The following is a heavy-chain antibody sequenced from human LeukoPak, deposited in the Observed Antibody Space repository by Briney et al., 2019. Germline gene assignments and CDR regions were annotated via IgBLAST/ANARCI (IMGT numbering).Heavy chain of an antibody. V-gene: IGHV3-64*01. D-gene: IGHD3-3*01. Sequence: GGSLRLSCAASGFTFSSYAMHWVRQAPGKGLEYVSAISSNGGSTYYANSVKGRFTISRDNSKNTLYLQMGSLRAEDMAEYYCARGVTIFGVVTALNYWGQGTLVTVSS. CDR1: GFTFSSYA. CDR2: ISSNGGST. CDR3: ARGVTIFGVVTALNY. J-gene: IGHJ4*02.